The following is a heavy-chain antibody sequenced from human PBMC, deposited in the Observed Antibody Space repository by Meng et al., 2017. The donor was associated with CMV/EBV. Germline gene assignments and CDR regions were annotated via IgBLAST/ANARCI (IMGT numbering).Heavy chain of an antibody. CDR3: ARDSRIVVVLDGMDV. CDR1: GFTFSSYA. CDR2: ISYDGSNK. J-gene: IGHJ6*02. Sequence: GESLKISCAASGFTFSSYAMHWVRQAPGKGLEWVAVISYDGSNKYYADSVKGRFTISRDNSKNTLYLQMNSLRAEDTAVYYCARDSRIVVVLDGMDVWGQGTTVTVSS. V-gene: IGHV3-30*04. D-gene: IGHD2-2*01.